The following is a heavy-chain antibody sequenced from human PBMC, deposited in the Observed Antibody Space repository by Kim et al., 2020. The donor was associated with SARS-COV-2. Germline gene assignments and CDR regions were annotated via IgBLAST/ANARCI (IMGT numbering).Heavy chain of an antibody. Sequence: ASVKVSCKASGYTFTTYSIHWVRQAPGQRLEWMGWINGGNGNTKYSQNFQGRVTITRDTSASTAYMELSSLRSEDTVVYYCARDHEAVADTWYYYGMDVWGQGTTVTVSS. CDR3: ARDHEAVADTWYYYGMDV. CDR1: GYTFTTYS. V-gene: IGHV1-3*01. J-gene: IGHJ6*02. D-gene: IGHD6-19*01. CDR2: INGGNGNT.